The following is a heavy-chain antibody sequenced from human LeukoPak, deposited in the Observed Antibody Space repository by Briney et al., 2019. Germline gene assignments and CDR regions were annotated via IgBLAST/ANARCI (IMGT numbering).Heavy chain of an antibody. V-gene: IGHV4-59*01. CDR3: ARDLGITGPYWYFDL. Sequence: SETLSLTCTVSGGSISSYYWSWIRQPPGKGLEWIGYIYYSGSTNYNPSLKSRVTISVDTSKNQFSLKLSSVTAADTAVYYCARDLGITGPYWYFDLWGRGTLVTVSS. J-gene: IGHJ2*01. CDR2: IYYSGST. D-gene: IGHD2-8*02. CDR1: GGSISSYY.